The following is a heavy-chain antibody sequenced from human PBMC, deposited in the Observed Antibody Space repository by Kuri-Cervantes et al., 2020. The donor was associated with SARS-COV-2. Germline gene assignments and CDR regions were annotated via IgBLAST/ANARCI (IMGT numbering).Heavy chain of an antibody. Sequence: ESLKISCTVSGVSISSYYWSWIRQPPGKGLEWIGYIYHSGSTYYNPSLKSRVTISVDRSKNQFSLKLSSVTAADTAVYYCARGRTSGYYYYFDYWGQGTLVTVSS. CDR2: IYHSGST. CDR3: ARGRTSGYYYYFDY. V-gene: IGHV4-59*12. D-gene: IGHD3-22*01. CDR1: GVSISSYY. J-gene: IGHJ4*02.